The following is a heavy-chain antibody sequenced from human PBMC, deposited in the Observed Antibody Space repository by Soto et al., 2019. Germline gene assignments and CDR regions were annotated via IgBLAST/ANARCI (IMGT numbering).Heavy chain of an antibody. CDR3: EKDEGPAGRYYYGMDV. CDR1: GFTFSSCG. V-gene: IGHV3-30*18. Sequence: LRLSCSASGFTFSSCGMHWIRQAPGKGLGWVAVISYDGSNKYYAESVKVRFTISRDDSKNTLYLQMNSLRAEDTAVYYCEKDEGPAGRYYYGMDVWGQGTTVP. CDR2: ISYDGSNK. J-gene: IGHJ6*01.